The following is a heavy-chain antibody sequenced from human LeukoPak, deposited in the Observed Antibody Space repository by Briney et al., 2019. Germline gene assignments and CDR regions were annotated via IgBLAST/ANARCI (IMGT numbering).Heavy chain of an antibody. CDR3: AKWLVREIDY. J-gene: IGHJ4*02. Sequence: GGSLRLSCVASGFTFSSYWLGWVRQAPGKGLEWVANIKQGGRERYYADSVRGRFTISRDNAKNSLYLQMNSLRAEDTAVYYCAKWLVREIDYWGQGTLVTVSS. CDR2: IKQGGRER. V-gene: IGHV3-7*05. CDR1: GFTFSSYW. D-gene: IGHD6-19*01.